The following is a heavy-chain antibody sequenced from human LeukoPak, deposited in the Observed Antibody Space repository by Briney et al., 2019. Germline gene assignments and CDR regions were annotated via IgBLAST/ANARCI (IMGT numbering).Heavy chain of an antibody. D-gene: IGHD3-22*01. V-gene: IGHV1-69*05. Sequence: SVKVSCKASGGTFSSYAISWVRQAPGQGLEWMGGIIPIFGTANYAQKLQGRVTMTTDTSTSTAYMELRSLRSDDTAVYYCARDDHYDSREVDYWGQGTLVTVSS. CDR2: IIPIFGTA. CDR1: GGTFSSYA. CDR3: ARDDHYDSREVDY. J-gene: IGHJ4*02.